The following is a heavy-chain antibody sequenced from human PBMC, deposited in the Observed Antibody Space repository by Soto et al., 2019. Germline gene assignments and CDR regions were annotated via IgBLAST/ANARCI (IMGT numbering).Heavy chain of an antibody. J-gene: IGHJ4*02. V-gene: IGHV1-18*01. CDR3: ARGGTPIDH. Sequence: QVQLVQSGAEVKRPGASVKVSCKASGYTITNFGISWVREAPGQGLEWMGWISAYNGNTNYAQNFQGRVTITTDTSTSTAYMGLRSLRSDDTAVYYCARGGTPIDHWGQGTLVTVSS. CDR1: GYTITNFG. CDR2: ISAYNGNT. D-gene: IGHD3-16*01.